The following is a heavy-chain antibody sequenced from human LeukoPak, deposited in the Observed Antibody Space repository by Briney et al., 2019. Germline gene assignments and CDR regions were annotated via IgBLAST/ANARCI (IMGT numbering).Heavy chain of an antibody. CDR3: ARGQYYYDTSGYYADY. CDR1: GFTFSIYA. D-gene: IGHD3-22*01. CDR2: ISYDGSNK. J-gene: IGHJ4*02. V-gene: IGHV3-30-3*01. Sequence: GGSLRLSCAGSGFTFSIYAMHWVRQAPGKGLEWVAVISYDGSNKYYADSVKGRFTISRDNPKNTLYLQMNSLRAEDTAVYYCARGQYYYDTSGYYADYWGQGTLVTVSS.